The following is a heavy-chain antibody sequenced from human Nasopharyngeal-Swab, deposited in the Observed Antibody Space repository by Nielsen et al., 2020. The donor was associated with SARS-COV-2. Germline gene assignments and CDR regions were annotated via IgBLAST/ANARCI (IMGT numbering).Heavy chain of an antibody. Sequence: GGPLRLSCAASGFTFSDYYMSWIRQAPGKGLEWVSYISSSGSTIYYADSVKGRFTISRDDAKNSLYLQMNSLRAEDTAVYYCARDGSLYCSSTSCYSGKYYYGLDVWGQGTTVTVSS. CDR2: ISSSGSTI. CDR1: GFTFSDYY. CDR3: ARDGSLYCSSTSCYSGKYYYGLDV. D-gene: IGHD2-2*01. V-gene: IGHV3-11*04. J-gene: IGHJ6*02.